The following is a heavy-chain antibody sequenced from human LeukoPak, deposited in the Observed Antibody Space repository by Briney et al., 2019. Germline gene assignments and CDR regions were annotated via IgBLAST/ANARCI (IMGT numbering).Heavy chain of an antibody. V-gene: IGHV3-30*18. CDR2: ISYDGSNK. CDR1: GFTFSSYG. J-gene: IGHJ4*02. Sequence: PGGSLRLSCAASGFTFSSYGMHWVRQAPGKGLEWVAVISYDGSNKYYADSVKGRFTISRDNSKNTLYLQMNSLRAEDTAVYYCAKDAGRSYSAVDYWGQGTLVTVSS. CDR3: AKDAGRSYSAVDY. D-gene: IGHD1-26*01.